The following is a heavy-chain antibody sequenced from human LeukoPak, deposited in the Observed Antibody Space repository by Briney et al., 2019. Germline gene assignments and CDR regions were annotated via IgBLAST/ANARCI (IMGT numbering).Heavy chain of an antibody. J-gene: IGHJ4*02. V-gene: IGHV3-23*01. CDR3: AKDRVAGTDY. CDR2: LSASGEST. CDR1: GFTFSSYA. D-gene: IGHD6-19*01. Sequence: GGSLRLSCAASGFTFSSYAMSWVRQAPGKGLEWVSALSASGESTYYADSVKGRFTISRDNSKNTLYLQMNSLRAEDTAVYYCAKDRVAGTDYWGQGTLVTVSS.